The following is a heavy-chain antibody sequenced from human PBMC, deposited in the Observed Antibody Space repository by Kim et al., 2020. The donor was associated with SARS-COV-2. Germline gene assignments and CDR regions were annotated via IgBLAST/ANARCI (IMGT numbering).Heavy chain of an antibody. CDR1: GGTFSSYA. CDR2: IIPIFGTA. CDR3: ASPKRSAVQGVIIPNYYYYYMDV. J-gene: IGHJ6*03. D-gene: IGHD3-10*01. Sequence: SVKVSCKASGGTFSSYAISWVRQAPGQGLEWMGGIIPIFGTANYAQKFQGRVTITADESTSTAYMELSSLRSEDTAVYYCASPKRSAVQGVIIPNYYYYYMDVWGKGTTVTVSS. V-gene: IGHV1-69*13.